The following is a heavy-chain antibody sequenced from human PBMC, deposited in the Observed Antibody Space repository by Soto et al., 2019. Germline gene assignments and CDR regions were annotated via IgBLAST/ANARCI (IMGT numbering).Heavy chain of an antibody. D-gene: IGHD3-10*01. J-gene: IGHJ4*02. V-gene: IGHV3-33*01. CDR1: GFTFSSYG. Sequence: VQLVESGGGVVQPGRSLRLSCAASGFTFSSYGMHWVRQAPGKGLEWVAVIWYDGSNKYYADSVKGRFTISRDNSKNTLYLQMNSLRAEDTAVYYCAREPYGSGSYYTLHYFDYWGQGTLVTVSS. CDR2: IWYDGSNK. CDR3: AREPYGSGSYYTLHYFDY.